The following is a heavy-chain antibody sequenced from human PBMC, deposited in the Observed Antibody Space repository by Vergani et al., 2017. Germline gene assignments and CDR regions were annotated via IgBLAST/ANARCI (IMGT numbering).Heavy chain of an antibody. V-gene: IGHV3-21*01. CDR1: GFTFSSYS. CDR3: AREYYDYVWGSYRPADAFDI. Sequence: EVQLVESGGGLVKPGGSLRLSCAASGFTFSSYSMNWVRQAPGKGLEGVSSISSSSSYIYYADSVKGRFTISRDNAKNSLYLQMNSLRAEDTAVYYCAREYYDYVWGSYRPADAFDIWGQGTMVTVSS. D-gene: IGHD3-16*02. CDR2: ISSSSSYI. J-gene: IGHJ3*02.